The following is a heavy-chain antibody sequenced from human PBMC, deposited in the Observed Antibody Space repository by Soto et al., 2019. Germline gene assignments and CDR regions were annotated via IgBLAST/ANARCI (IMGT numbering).Heavy chain of an antibody. Sequence: ASVKVSSKASGYSFTRYYINWVRQAPGQGLEWMGWISAYNGNTHYEEKLQGRVTLTTDTPTSTAYMELRSLRSDDTAVYYCASFSIAAADPYGMDVWGQGTTVTVSS. CDR1: GYSFTRYY. V-gene: IGHV1-18*01. CDR2: ISAYNGNT. J-gene: IGHJ6*02. CDR3: ASFSIAAADPYGMDV. D-gene: IGHD6-13*01.